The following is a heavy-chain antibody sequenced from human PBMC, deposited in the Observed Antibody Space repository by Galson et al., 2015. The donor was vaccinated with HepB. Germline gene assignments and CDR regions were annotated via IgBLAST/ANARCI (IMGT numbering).Heavy chain of an antibody. J-gene: IGHJ4*02. CDR2: ISAYNGNT. D-gene: IGHD2-2*01. CDR1: GYTFTSYG. CDR3: ARDRYCSSTSCYYDFWSGYKFGAYYFDY. V-gene: IGHV1-18*01. Sequence: SVKVSCKASGYTFTSYGISWVRQAPGQGLEWMGWISAYNGNTNYAQKLQGRVTMTTDTSTSTAYMELRSLRSDDTAVYYCARDRYCSSTSCYYDFWSGYKFGAYYFDYWGQGTLVTVSS.